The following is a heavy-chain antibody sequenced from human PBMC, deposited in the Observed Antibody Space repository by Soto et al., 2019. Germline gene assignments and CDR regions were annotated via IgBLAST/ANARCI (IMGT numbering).Heavy chain of an antibody. CDR2: IRGGGTKT. Sequence: EVQLLESGGGLVQPGGSLRLSCAASGFVFSAYGMSWVRQAPGKGLEWVSGIRGGGTKTYYADSVRGRFTISRDNARNTLYHQTDSLRADDTAVYYCAKDRRCTGDTCSLSAEYWGQGTLGTVSS. CDR3: AKDRRCTGDTCSLSAEY. CDR1: GFVFSAYG. J-gene: IGHJ4*02. V-gene: IGHV3-23*01. D-gene: IGHD2-8*02.